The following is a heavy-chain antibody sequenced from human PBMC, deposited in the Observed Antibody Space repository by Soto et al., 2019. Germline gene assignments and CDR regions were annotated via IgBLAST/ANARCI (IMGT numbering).Heavy chain of an antibody. V-gene: IGHV4-34*01. CDR2: IKDGGRT. J-gene: IGHJ1*01. D-gene: IGHD2-15*01. Sequence: QVQLQQWGAGLLKPSETLSLNCAVNGGSLSGYYWSWIRQPPGKGLEWIGEIKDGGRTNYSPSPKRXXTXSXXKNNNQFSLRLDSVAAADTGVYCCARGQGGVASTHWDQGTLVTLPS. CDR1: GGSLSGYY. CDR3: ARGQGGVASTH.